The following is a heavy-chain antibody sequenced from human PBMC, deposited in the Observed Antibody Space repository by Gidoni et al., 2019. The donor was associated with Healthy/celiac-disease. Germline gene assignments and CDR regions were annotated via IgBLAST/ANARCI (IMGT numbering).Heavy chain of an antibody. Sequence: GFTFSSYPMHWARQAPGKGLEWVAVISYDGSKKYYADSVNGRFTISRDNSKNTRYLQMNSLRAEDTAVYYCAIYFPYCCGDFYSGYDYWGQGTLVTVSS. CDR2: ISYDGSKK. CDR3: AIYFPYCCGDFYSGYDY. D-gene: IGHD2-21*02. J-gene: IGHJ4*02. V-gene: IGHV3-30-3*01. CDR1: GFTFSSYP.